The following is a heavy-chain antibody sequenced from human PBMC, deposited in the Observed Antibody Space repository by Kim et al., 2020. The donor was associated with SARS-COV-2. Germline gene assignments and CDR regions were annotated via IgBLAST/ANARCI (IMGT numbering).Heavy chain of an antibody. Sequence: SVKGRCTIPRDNSKNTLYLQMNSLGAEDTAVYYCAGKGGLGLRYFGALDYWGQGTLVTVSS. CDR3: AGKGGLGLRYFGALDY. J-gene: IGHJ4*02. V-gene: IGHV3-23*01. D-gene: IGHD3-9*01.